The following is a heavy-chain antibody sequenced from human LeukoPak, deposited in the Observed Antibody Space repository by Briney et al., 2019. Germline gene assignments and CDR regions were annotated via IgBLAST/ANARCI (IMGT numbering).Heavy chain of an antibody. V-gene: IGHV4-34*01. Sequence: PSETLSLTCAVYGGSFSGYYWSWIRQSPGKGLEWIGEINHSGSTNYNPSLKSRVTISVDTSKNQFSLKLSSVTAADTAVYYCARRVTTRLPFRYWGQGTLVTVSS. CDR1: GGSFSGYY. J-gene: IGHJ4*02. CDR2: INHSGST. CDR3: ARRVTTRLPFRY. D-gene: IGHD4-17*01.